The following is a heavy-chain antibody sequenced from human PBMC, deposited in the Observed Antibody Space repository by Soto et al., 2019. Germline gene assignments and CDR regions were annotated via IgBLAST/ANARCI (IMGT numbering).Heavy chain of an antibody. CDR2: ISSSGSTI. Sequence: EVQLVESGGGLVQPGGSLRLSCAASGFTFSSYEMNWVRQAPGKGLEWVSYISSSGSTIYYADSVKGRFTISRDNAKNSLYLQMNSLRAEDTAVYYCARAESWYYYNIGDYYGMDVWGQGTTVTVSS. CDR3: ARAESWYYYNIGDYYGMDV. V-gene: IGHV3-48*03. J-gene: IGHJ6*02. D-gene: IGHD6-13*01. CDR1: GFTFSSYE.